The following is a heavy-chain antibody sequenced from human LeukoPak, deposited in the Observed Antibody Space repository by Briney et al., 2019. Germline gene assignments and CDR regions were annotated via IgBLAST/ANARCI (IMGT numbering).Heavy chain of an antibody. D-gene: IGHD3-9*01. CDR2: INPFAGDT. J-gene: IGHJ4*02. Sequence: ASVKVSCKASGYTFTSYYMHWVRQAPGQGLEWMGIINPFAGDTNYAQKFQGRVTMTRDTSTSTVSMGLNSLRSEDTALYYCARSDLLTGSPLFYWGQGTLVTVSS. V-gene: IGHV1-46*01. CDR1: GYTFTSYY. CDR3: ARSDLLTGSPLFY.